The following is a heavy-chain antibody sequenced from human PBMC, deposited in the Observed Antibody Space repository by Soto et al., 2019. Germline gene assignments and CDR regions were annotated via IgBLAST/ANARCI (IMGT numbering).Heavy chain of an antibody. Sequence: SETLSLTCTVSGASMRSYSWTWMRLSPGKGLEWIGDIFYSGSSNLNPSLRSGLSTSIDTSKNKFCLMLKSVTAADTAVYYGAGDLRCCGLDVWGQGTTVTVSS. CDR3: AGDLRCCGLDV. D-gene: IGHD3-9*01. J-gene: IGHJ6*02. CDR2: IFYSGSS. CDR1: GASMRSYS. V-gene: IGHV4-59*01.